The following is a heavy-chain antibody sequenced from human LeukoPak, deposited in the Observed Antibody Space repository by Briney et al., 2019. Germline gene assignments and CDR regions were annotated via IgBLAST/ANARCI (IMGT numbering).Heavy chain of an antibody. V-gene: IGHV4-59*01. CDR1: GGSISPYF. D-gene: IGHD3-10*01. CDR3: ARDDYRGVTNFDP. J-gene: IGHJ5*02. CDR2: ISYTGST. Sequence: SETLSLTCTVSGGSISPYFWSWMRQTPGKGLEWIGYISYTGSTDYNPALKSRVTISVDTSKNQFSLQLTSVTAADTAVYYCARDDYRGVTNFDPWGQGTLVTVSS.